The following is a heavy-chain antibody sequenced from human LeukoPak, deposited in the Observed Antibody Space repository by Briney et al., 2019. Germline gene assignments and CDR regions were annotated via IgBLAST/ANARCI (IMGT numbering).Heavy chain of an antibody. D-gene: IGHD2-15*01. Sequence: SETLSLTCAVYGGSFSGYYWSWIRQPPGKGLEWIGEINHSGSTNYNPSLKSRVTISVDTSKNQFSLKLSSVTAADTAVYYCARSSAVVRSQIIWFDPWGQGTLVTVSS. J-gene: IGHJ5*02. CDR2: INHSGST. CDR3: ARSSAVVRSQIIWFDP. CDR1: GGSFSGYY. V-gene: IGHV4-34*01.